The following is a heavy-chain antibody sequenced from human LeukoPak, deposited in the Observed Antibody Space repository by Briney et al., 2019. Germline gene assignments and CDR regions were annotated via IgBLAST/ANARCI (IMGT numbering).Heavy chain of an antibody. V-gene: IGHV3-7*01. D-gene: IGHD3-10*01. Sequence: GGSLRLSCAASGFTFSHYWMTWVRQAPGKGLEWVANIKRDGSEKYYVDSLRGRFAISRDNAKNSLYLQMNSLRAEDTAVYYCARDGSYGSGSPDNWGQGTLVTVSS. CDR2: IKRDGSEK. CDR3: ARDGSYGSGSPDN. J-gene: IGHJ4*02. CDR1: GFTFSHYW.